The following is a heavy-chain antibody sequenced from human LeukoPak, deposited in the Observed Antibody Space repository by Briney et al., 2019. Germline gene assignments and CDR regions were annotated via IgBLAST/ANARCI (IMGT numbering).Heavy chain of an antibody. Sequence: PGGSLRLSCAASGITVSRYWMSWVRQAPGKGLEWVANIKQDGSEKYYVDSVEGRFTISRDNAKNSLYLQMNSLRAEDTAVYYCARHHYLDYWGQGTLVTVSS. J-gene: IGHJ4*02. CDR3: ARHHYLDY. CDR2: IKQDGSEK. CDR1: GITVSRYW. V-gene: IGHV3-7*01.